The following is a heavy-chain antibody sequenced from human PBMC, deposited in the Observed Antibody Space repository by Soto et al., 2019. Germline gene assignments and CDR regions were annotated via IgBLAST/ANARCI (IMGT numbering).Heavy chain of an antibody. D-gene: IGHD2-2*01. J-gene: IGHJ3*02. CDR1: GYSFSNYW. CDR2: IYPGVSDT. V-gene: IGHV5-51*01. CDR3: AAGLGYCTSTSCYSSSVIHAAFDI. Sequence: PGESLKISCKGSGYSFSNYWIGWVRQMPGKGLEWMGVIYPGVSDTRYSPSFQGQVTISADKSISTAYLQWSSLKASDTAMYYCAAGLGYCTSTSCYSSSVIHAAFDIWGQGTMVTVSS.